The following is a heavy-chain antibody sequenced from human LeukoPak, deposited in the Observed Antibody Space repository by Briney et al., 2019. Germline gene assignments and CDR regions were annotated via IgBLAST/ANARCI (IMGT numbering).Heavy chain of an antibody. CDR1: GGLISISTYY. CDR3: GRSPYYYDSSGYYFYYYYYMDV. Sequence: SETLSLTCTVSGGLISISTYYWGWIRQPPGKGLEWIGSIYYSGTTHYNPSLKGRVTIAVDTSKNQFSLKLSSVTAADTAVYYCGRSPYYYDSSGYYFYYYYYMDVWGKGTTVTVSS. V-gene: IGHV4-39*07. CDR2: IYYSGTT. D-gene: IGHD3-22*01. J-gene: IGHJ6*03.